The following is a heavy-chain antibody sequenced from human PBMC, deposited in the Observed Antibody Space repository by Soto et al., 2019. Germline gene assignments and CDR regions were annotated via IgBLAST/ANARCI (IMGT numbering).Heavy chain of an antibody. J-gene: IGHJ4*02. CDR3: AGPGYSSQDY. Sequence: LRLSCAASGFTFSSFALSWVRQAPGKGLEWVSAISGSGDGTDYADSVKGRFTISRDNSKNTLYLQMNSLRAEDTAVYYCAGPGYSSQDYWGQGALVTSPQ. V-gene: IGHV3-23*01. CDR1: GFTFSSFA. CDR2: ISGSGDGT. D-gene: IGHD5-18*01.